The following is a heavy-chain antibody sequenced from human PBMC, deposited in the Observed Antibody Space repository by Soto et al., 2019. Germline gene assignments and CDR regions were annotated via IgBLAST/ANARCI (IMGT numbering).Heavy chain of an antibody. V-gene: IGHV3-30*18. CDR3: AKDRGTMVRGVTNWFDP. CDR1: GFTFSSYG. Sequence: GGPLRLSCAASGFTFSSYGMHWVRQAPGKGLEWVAVISYDGSNKYYADSVKGRFTISRDNSKNTLYLQMNSLRAEDTAVYYCAKDRGTMVRGVTNWFDPWGQGTLVTVSS. J-gene: IGHJ5*02. D-gene: IGHD3-10*01. CDR2: ISYDGSNK.